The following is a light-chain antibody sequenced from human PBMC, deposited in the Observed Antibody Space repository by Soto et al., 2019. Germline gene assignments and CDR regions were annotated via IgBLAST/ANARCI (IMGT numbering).Light chain of an antibody. CDR2: DSS. CDR3: QQRSNGPAYT. CDR1: QRISSF. J-gene: IGKJ2*01. V-gene: IGKV3-11*01. Sequence: EIVLTQSPAALSLSPGERATLSCRASQRISSFLAWYQQKPGQAPRLLIYDSSNRATGIPARFSGSGSGTDFTLTISSLEPEDFAVYYCQQRSNGPAYTFGQGTKLEIK.